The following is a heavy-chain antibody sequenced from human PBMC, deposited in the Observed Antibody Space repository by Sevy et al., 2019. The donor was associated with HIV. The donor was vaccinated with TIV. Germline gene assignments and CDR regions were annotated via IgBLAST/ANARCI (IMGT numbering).Heavy chain of an antibody. CDR1: GGSFSGYY. V-gene: IGHV4-34*01. CDR3: VRGVLWFGELKLDP. D-gene: IGHD3-10*01. J-gene: IGHJ5*02. Sequence: SETLSLTCAVYGGSFSGYYWSWIRQPPGKGLEWIGEINHSGSTNYNPSLKSRVTISVDTSKNQFSLKLSSVTAADTAVYYCVRGVLWFGELKLDPWGQGTLVTVSS. CDR2: INHSGST.